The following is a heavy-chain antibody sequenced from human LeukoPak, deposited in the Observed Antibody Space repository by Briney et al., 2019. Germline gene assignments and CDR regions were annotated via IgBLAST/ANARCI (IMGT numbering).Heavy chain of an antibody. D-gene: IGHD2/OR15-2a*01. J-gene: IGHJ3*02. CDR3: ASRIGDPDAFDT. CDR1: GGTFSSYA. CDR2: IIPIFGTA. V-gene: IGHV1-69*13. Sequence: SVKVSCKASGGTFSSYAISWVRQAPGQGLEWMGGIIPIFGTANYAQKFQGRVTITADESTSTAYMELSSLRSEDTAVYYCASRIGDPDAFDTWGQGTMVTVSS.